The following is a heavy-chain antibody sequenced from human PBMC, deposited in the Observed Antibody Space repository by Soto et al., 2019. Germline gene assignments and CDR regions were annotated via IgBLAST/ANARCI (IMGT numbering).Heavy chain of an antibody. Sequence: ETLSLTCTVSGDAISSSSYHWGWIRQPPGSGLEWIGSIYYTGSTYYNPSLKSRVTISVDTSKNQFSLKLSSAPAADACMSYCARRALSYGSGVGGWFDAWGQGTLVTVSS. CDR2: IYYTGST. J-gene: IGHJ5*02. D-gene: IGHD3-10*01. CDR3: ARRALSYGSGVGGWFDA. V-gene: IGHV4-39*01. CDR1: GDAISSSSYH.